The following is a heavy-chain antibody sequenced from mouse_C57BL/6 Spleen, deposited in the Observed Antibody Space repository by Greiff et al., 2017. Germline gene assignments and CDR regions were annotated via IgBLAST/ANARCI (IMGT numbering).Heavy chain of an antibody. CDR2: INPSNGGT. J-gene: IGHJ2*01. CDR1: GYTFTSYW. V-gene: IGHV1-53*01. CDR3: ARSSYGNYLYYFDY. Sequence: QVQLQQSGTELVKPGASVKLSCKASGYTFTSYWMHWVKQRPGQGLEWIGNINPSNGGTNYNEKFKSKATLTVDKSASTAYMQLSSRTSEDSAFYYCARSSYGNYLYYFDYWGQGTTLTVSS. D-gene: IGHD2-10*01.